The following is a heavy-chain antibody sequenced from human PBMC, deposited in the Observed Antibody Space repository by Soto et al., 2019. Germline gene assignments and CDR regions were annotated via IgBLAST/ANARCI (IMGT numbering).Heavy chain of an antibody. CDR1: GFTFGSYA. CDR2: TSYVGSDK. CDR3: ARPRASTDYFFYYGMDV. J-gene: IGHJ6*02. Sequence: GASVKVSCAASGFTFGSYAMHWVRQAPGKGLEWVSVTSYVGSDKYYADSVRGRFTISRDNSKNTLYLQMNSLRPEDTAVYYCARPRASTDYFFYYGMDVWGQGTAVTVSS. V-gene: IGHV3-30-3*01.